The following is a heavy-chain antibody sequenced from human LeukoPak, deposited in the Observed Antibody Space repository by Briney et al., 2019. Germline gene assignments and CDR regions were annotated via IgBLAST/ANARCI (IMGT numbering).Heavy chain of an antibody. J-gene: IGHJ4*02. D-gene: IGHD3-22*01. CDR2: IYHSGST. CDR3: ARGGSSGYPY. CDR1: GGSISSYY. V-gene: IGHV4-59*12. Sequence: SSETLSFTCTVSGGSISSYYWSWIRQPPGKGLEWIGYIYHSGSTYYNPSLKSRVTISVDRSKNQFSLKLSSVTAADTAVYYCARGGSSGYPYWGQGTLVTVSS.